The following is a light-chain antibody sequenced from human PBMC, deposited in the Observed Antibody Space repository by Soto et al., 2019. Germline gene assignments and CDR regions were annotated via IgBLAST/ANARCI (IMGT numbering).Light chain of an antibody. J-gene: IGLJ2*01. CDR2: GNS. Sequence: QSVLTQPPSVSGAPGQRVTISCTGGSSNIGAGYDVHWYQHLPGTAPKLLIYGNSNRPSGVPDRFSGSKSGTSASLAITGLQAEDEAGYYCQSYDSSLSGYVLFGGGTKLTVL. CDR3: QSYDSSLSGYVL. CDR1: SSNIGAGYD. V-gene: IGLV1-40*01.